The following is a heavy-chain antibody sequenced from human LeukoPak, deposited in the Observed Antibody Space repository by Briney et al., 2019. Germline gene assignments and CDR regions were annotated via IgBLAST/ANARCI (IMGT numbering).Heavy chain of an antibody. CDR3: ARIGVYGDAFDI. V-gene: IGHV3-7*05. J-gene: IGHJ3*02. CDR2: IKQDGSEV. D-gene: IGHD2-8*01. CDR1: GFTFSDFW. Sequence: GGSLRLSCAASGFTFSDFWMTWVRQAPGKGLEWVANIKQDGSEVYYVDSVKGRFTVSRDNAKKSLYLQMKSLRAEDTAVYYCARIGVYGDAFDIRGQGTMVTVSS.